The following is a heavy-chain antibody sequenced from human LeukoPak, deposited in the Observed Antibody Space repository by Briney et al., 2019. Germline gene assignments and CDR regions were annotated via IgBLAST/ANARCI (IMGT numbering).Heavy chain of an antibody. CDR1: GGSFSGYY. V-gene: IGHV4-34*01. CDR3: ARGRPERYSGSYADGY. D-gene: IGHD1-26*01. CDR2: INHSGST. J-gene: IGHJ4*02. Sequence: SETLSLTCAVYGGSFSGYYWSWIRQPPGKGLEWIGEINHSGSTNYNPSLKSRVTISVDTSKNQFPLKLSSVTAADTAVYYCARGRPERYSGSYADGYWGQGTLVTVSS.